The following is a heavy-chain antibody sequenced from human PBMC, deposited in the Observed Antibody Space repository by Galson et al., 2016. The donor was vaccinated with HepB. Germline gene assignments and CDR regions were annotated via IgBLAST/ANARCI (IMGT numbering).Heavy chain of an antibody. D-gene: IGHD2-2*01. V-gene: IGHV1-3*01. CDR3: AAGKGYCSRTNCYNWFDP. CDR1: GYTFTSYA. CDR2: INAGDGYT. Sequence: SVKVSCKASGYTFTSYAMHWVRQAPGQRLEWMGWINAGDGYTKYSQKFQDRVTITRDTSANTAYMELTSLRSEDTAVYYCAAGKGYCSRTNCYNWFDPWGQGTLVTVSS. J-gene: IGHJ5*02.